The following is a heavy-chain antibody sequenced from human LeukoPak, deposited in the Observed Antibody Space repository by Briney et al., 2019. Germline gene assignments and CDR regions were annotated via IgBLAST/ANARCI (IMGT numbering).Heavy chain of an antibody. CDR2: IKQDGSEK. Sequence: GGSLRLSCAASGFTFSSYWMSWVRQAPGKGLEGVANIKQDGSEKYYVDSVKGRFTISRDNAKNSLYLQMNSLRAEDTAVYYCARGPVRFLEWLPFDYWGQGTLVTVSS. CDR3: ARGPVRFLEWLPFDY. D-gene: IGHD3-3*01. J-gene: IGHJ4*02. V-gene: IGHV3-7*04. CDR1: GFTFSSYW.